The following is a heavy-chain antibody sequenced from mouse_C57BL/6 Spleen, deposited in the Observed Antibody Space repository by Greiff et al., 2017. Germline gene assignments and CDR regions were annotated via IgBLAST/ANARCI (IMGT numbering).Heavy chain of an antibody. CDR1: GYSFTGYY. CDR3: ARGYYSNYRGFAY. D-gene: IGHD2-5*01. J-gene: IGHJ3*01. Sequence: VQLKQSGPELVKPGASVKISCKASGYSFTGYYMNWVKQSPEKSLEWIGEINPSTGGTTYNQKFKAQATLTVDKSSSTAYMQLKSLTSEDSAVYYCARGYYSNYRGFAYWGQGTLVTVSA. V-gene: IGHV1-42*01. CDR2: INPSTGGT.